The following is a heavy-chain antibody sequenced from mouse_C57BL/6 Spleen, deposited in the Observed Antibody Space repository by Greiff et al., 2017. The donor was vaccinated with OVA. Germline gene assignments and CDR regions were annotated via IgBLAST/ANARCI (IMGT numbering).Heavy chain of an antibody. V-gene: IGHV1-52*01. CDR3: ARWRDYDGPYAMDY. CDR1: GYTFTSYW. J-gene: IGHJ4*01. Sequence: QVQLQQPGAELVRPGSSVKLSCKASGYTFTSYWMHWVKQRPIQGLEWIGNIDPSDSETHYNQKFKDKATLTVAKSSSTAYMQLSSLTSEDSAVDYGARWRDYDGPYAMDYWGQGTSVTVSS. CDR2: IDPSDSET. D-gene: IGHD2-4*01.